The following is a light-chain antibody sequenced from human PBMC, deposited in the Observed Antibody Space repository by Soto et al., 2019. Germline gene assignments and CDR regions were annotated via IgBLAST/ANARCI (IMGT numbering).Light chain of an antibody. CDR2: EVS. CDR1: HSLLHITGETL. CDR3: MQSTHLPPT. V-gene: IGKV2-29*03. Sequence: VVMTQTPLSLSVAPGQPASISCTSSHSLLHITGETLLFWYLXKQGQSPQLXIYEVSTRVSGVPDRFSGSGSGTDLTLAISRVETEDVGMYYCMQSTHLPPTFGQGTRLEIK. J-gene: IGKJ5*01.